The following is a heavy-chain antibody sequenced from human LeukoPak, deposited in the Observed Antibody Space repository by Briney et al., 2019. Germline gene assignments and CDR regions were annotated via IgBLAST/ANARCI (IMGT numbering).Heavy chain of an antibody. Sequence: GGSLRLSCTPSGFTFNSYDMIWVRQAPGKGLEWMSHICSSGSNKYYADSVKGRFTISRDNSKNTLYLQMNRLRAEDTAVYYCARARGWQPNYYYYYMDVWGTGTMVTVSS. CDR3: ARARGWQPNYYYYYMDV. V-gene: IGHV3-33*01. CDR2: ICSSGSNK. CDR1: GFTFNSYD. J-gene: IGHJ6*03. D-gene: IGHD2-15*01.